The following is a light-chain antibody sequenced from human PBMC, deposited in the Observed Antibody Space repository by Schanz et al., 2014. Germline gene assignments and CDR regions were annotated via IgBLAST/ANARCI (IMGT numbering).Light chain of an antibody. Sequence: QSALTQPPSASGSPGQSVTISCTGTSSDVGAYNYVSWYQQHPGKAPKLIISDVTRRPSGVPDRFSGFKSDNTASLTVSGLQAEDEADYYCCLYAGNSLVFGGGTKLTVL. J-gene: IGLJ2*01. CDR3: CLYAGNSLV. CDR2: DVT. V-gene: IGLV2-8*01. CDR1: SSDVGAYNY.